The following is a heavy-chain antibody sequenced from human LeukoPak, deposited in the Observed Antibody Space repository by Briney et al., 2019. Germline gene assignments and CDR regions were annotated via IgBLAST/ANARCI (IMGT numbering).Heavy chain of an antibody. D-gene: IGHD3-10*01. CDR1: GGSISSGGYY. CDR3: ARGGILWFGELSLFDP. J-gene: IGHJ5*02. V-gene: IGHV4-31*03. CDR2: IYYSRST. Sequence: SETLSLTCTVSGGSISSGGYYWSWIRQHPGKGLEWIGYIYYSRSTYYNPSLKSRVTISVDTSKNQSSLKLSSVTAADTAVYYCARGGILWFGELSLFDPWGQGTLVTVSS.